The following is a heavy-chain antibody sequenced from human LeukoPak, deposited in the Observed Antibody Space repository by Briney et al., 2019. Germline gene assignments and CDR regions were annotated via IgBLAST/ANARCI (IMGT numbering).Heavy chain of an antibody. D-gene: IGHD3-10*01. Sequence: SETLSLTCAVSDDSIRSSAYYWGWIRQPPGKGLEWIGSIYYSGSTYYNPSLKSRVTISIDTSKNQFSLKLSSVTAADTAVHYCASEPYGSGSFLGAFDIWGQGTMVTVSS. CDR2: IYYSGST. CDR1: DDSIRSSAYY. V-gene: IGHV4-39*01. CDR3: ASEPYGSGSFLGAFDI. J-gene: IGHJ3*02.